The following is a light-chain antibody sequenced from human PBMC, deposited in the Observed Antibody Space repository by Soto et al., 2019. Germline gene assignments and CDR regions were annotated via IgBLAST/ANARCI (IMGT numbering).Light chain of an antibody. Sequence: QSVLTQPASVSGSVGQSITISCTGTSSDIGGYKYVSWYQQHPGKAPKLIIFEVSNRPSGVSDRFSGSNSGNTASLTISGLQAEDEADYYCTSDSRYRVLVFGGGTKVTVL. CDR3: TSDSRYRVLV. J-gene: IGLJ3*02. CDR2: EVS. V-gene: IGLV2-14*01. CDR1: SSDIGGYKY.